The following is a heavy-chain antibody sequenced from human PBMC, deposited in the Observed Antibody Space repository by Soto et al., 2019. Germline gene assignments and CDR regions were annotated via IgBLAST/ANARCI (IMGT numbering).Heavy chain of an antibody. CDR2: INAGNGNT. D-gene: IGHD4-17*01. Sequence: GASVKVSCKASGYTFTSYAMHWVRQAPGQRLEWMGWINAGNGNTKYSQKFQGRVTITRDTSASTAYMELSSLRSEDTAIYYCAKLDGDYPLYYYGMDVWGQGTTVTVSS. J-gene: IGHJ6*02. V-gene: IGHV1-3*01. CDR3: AKLDGDYPLYYYGMDV. CDR1: GYTFTSYA.